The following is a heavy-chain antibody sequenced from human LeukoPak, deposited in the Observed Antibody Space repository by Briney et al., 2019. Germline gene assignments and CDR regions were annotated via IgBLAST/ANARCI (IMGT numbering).Heavy chain of an antibody. J-gene: IGHJ5*02. D-gene: IGHD2-2*01. CDR1: GGSFSGYY. Sequence: SETLSLTCAAYGGSFSGYYWSWIRQPPGKGLEWIGAINHSGSTNYNPSLKSRVTISVDTSKNQFSLKLSSVTAADTAVYYCARGVAYCSSTSCYGGTYRMARFDPWGQGTLVTVSS. CDR2: INHSGST. CDR3: ARGVAYCSSTSCYGGTYRMARFDP. V-gene: IGHV4-34*01.